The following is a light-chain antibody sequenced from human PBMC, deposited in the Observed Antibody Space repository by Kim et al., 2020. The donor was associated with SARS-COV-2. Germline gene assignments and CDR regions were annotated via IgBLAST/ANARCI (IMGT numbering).Light chain of an antibody. CDR3: SSYTTSTNWV. J-gene: IGLJ3*02. CDR2: DVT. CDR1: NSDIGGHNS. V-gene: IGLV2-14*03. Sequence: QSALTQPASVSGSPGQPITISCTGTNSDIGGHNSASWYQQYPGTAPKLLIYDVTRRASGISNRFSGSKSGNTASLTITGLQTEDEADYYCSSYTTSTNWVFGGGTKLTVL.